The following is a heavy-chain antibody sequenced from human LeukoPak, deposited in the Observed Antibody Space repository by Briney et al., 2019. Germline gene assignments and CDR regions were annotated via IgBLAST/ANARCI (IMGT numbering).Heavy chain of an antibody. D-gene: IGHD3-22*01. CDR2: IYYSGST. CDR3: ARGGFYYYYGMDV. Sequence: SETLSLTCTVSGGAISSGGYYWSWIRQHPGKGLEWIGYIYYSGSTYYNPSLKSRVTISVDTSKNQFSLKLSSVTAADTAVYYCARGGFYYYYGMDVWGQGTTVTVSS. CDR1: GGAISSGGYY. J-gene: IGHJ6*02. V-gene: IGHV4-31*03.